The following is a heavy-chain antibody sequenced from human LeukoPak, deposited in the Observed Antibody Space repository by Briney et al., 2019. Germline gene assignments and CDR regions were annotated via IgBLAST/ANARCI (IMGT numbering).Heavy chain of an antibody. CDR1: GYTFTSYD. Sequence: ASVKVSCKASGYTFTSYDINWVRQATGQGLEWMGWMNPNSGNTGYAQKFQGRVTMTRNTSISTAYMELSSLRSEDTAVYYCARDATMVRGVIITSDYWGQGTLVTVSS. V-gene: IGHV1-8*01. J-gene: IGHJ4*02. D-gene: IGHD3-10*01. CDR2: MNPNSGNT. CDR3: ARDATMVRGVIITSDY.